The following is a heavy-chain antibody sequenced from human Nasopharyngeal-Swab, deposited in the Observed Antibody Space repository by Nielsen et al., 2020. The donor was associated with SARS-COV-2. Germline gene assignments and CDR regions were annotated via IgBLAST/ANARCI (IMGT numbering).Heavy chain of an antibody. D-gene: IGHD5-18*01. J-gene: IGHJ4*02. V-gene: IGHV3-11*01. CDR3: ARARGIQLWDGPVVDY. CDR1: GFTFSDYY. Sequence: GGSLRLSCAASGFTFSDYYMSWIRQAQGKGLEWVSYISSSASTIYYADSVKGRFTISRDNAKNSLYLQMNSLRAEDTAVYYCARARGIQLWDGPVVDYWGQGTLVTVSS. CDR2: ISSSASTI.